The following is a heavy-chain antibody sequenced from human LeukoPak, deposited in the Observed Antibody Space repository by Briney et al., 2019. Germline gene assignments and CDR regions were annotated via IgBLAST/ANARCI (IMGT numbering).Heavy chain of an antibody. J-gene: IGHJ5*02. CDR2: IYHSGST. CDR1: GGSISGGGYS. V-gene: IGHV4-30-2*01. Sequence: SQTLSLTCAVSGGSISGGGYSWRWIRQPPGKGLEWIGYIYHSGSTYYNPSLKSRVTISVDRSKNLFSLKLSSVTAADTAVYYCARGGQQLDPWGQGTLVTVSS. CDR3: ARGGQQLDP. D-gene: IGHD6-13*01.